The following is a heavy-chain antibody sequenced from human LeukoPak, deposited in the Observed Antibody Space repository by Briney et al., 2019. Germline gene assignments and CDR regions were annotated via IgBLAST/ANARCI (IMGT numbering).Heavy chain of an antibody. V-gene: IGHV3-48*03. CDR1: GFTFSSYE. D-gene: IGHD1-1*01. CDR3: ARSTLERHGEIDY. CDR2: ISSSGNRI. J-gene: IGHJ4*02. Sequence: GGSLRLSCVASGFTFSSYEMNWVRQAPGEGLEWVSYISSSGNRIYYADSVKGRFTISRDNAKNSLYLQMNSLRAEDTAVYYCARSTLERHGEIDYWGQGTLVTVSS.